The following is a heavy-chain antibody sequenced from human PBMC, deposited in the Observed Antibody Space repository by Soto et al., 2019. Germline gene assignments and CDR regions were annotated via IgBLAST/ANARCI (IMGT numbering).Heavy chain of an antibody. D-gene: IGHD6-19*01. CDR2: INPFDGSR. CDR1: GYIFTSYY. V-gene: IGHV1-46*01. CDR3: SKSCSGWYDAFDI. Sequence: ASVKVSCKASGYIFTSYYIHWVRQAPGQGLEWMGWINPFDGSRMFAQSFQGRVTMTRDTSTSTVYMEVSSLRSEDTAVYYCSKSCSGWYDAFDIWGQGTMVTV. J-gene: IGHJ3*02.